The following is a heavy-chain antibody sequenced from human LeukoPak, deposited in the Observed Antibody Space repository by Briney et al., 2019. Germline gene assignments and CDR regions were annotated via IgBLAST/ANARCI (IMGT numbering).Heavy chain of an antibody. V-gene: IGHV3-48*02. CDR3: ARGETAVTSYLHF. CDR2: ISISGSTI. CDR1: GFIFSNYC. D-gene: IGHD4-17*01. J-gene: IGHJ4*02. Sequence: GGSLRLSCAASGFIFSNYCMNWVRQAPGKGLERVSYISISGSTIYYADSVKGRFTISRDNAKNSLYLQMNSLRDEDTAVYYCARGETAVTSYLHFWGQGTLVTVSS.